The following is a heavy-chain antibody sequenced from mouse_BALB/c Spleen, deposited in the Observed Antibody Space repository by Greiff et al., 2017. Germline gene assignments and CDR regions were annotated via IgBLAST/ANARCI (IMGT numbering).Heavy chain of an antibody. V-gene: IGHV1-62-2*01. CDR2: FYPGSGSI. D-gene: IGHD2-5*01. J-gene: IGHJ3*01. CDR3: ARREEYSMFAY. Sequence: QVQLKESGAELVKPGASVKLSCKASGYTFTEYIIHWVKQRSGQGLEWIGWFYPGSGSIKYNEKFKDKTTLTADKSSSAVYMELSSLTSEDSAVYFCARREEYSMFAYWGQGTLVTVSA. CDR1: GYTFTEYI.